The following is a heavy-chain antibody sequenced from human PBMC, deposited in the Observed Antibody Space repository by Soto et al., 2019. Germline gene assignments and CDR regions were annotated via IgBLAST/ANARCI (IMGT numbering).Heavy chain of an antibody. J-gene: IGHJ6*02. V-gene: IGHV3-30*18. Sequence: GGSLRLSCAASGFTFSTYGMQWVRQAPGKGLEGVAVISYDGYLKYYVDAVKGRFTVARDNSKNTLFLEMNSLRVEDTAVYFCAKDFKVSGSHYGTLNYYYGMDVWGQGTTVTVSS. CDR3: AKDFKVSGSHYGTLNYYYGMDV. D-gene: IGHD3-10*01. CDR1: GFTFSTYG. CDR2: ISYDGYLK.